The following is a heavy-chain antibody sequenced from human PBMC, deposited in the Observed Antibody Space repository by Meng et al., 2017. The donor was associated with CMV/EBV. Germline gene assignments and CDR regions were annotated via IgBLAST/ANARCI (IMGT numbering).Heavy chain of an antibody. D-gene: IGHD1-7*01. V-gene: IGHV3-30*02. CDR1: GFTFSSYG. J-gene: IGHJ5*02. CDR2: IRYDGSNK. Sequence: GESLKISCAASGFTFSSYGIHWVRQAPGKGLEWVAFIRYDGSNKYYADSVKGRFTISRDNSKNTVYLQMNSLRAEDTAVYYCARATPRITGTTGFDPWGQGTLVTVSS. CDR3: ARATPRITGTTGFDP.